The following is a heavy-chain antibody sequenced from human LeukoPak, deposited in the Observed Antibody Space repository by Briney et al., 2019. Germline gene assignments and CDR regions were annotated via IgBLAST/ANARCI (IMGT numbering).Heavy chain of an antibody. CDR1: GGSISSYY. J-gene: IGHJ4*02. CDR3: AREAYCGGDCYSGFDY. V-gene: IGHV4-59*01. CDR2: IYYSGST. Sequence: PSETRSLTCSVSGGSISSYYWSWIRQPPGKGLGWIGYIYYSGSTNYNPSLKSRVTISVDTSKNRFSLKLSSVTAADTAVYYCAREAYCGGDCYSGFDYWGQGTLVTVSS. D-gene: IGHD2-21*02.